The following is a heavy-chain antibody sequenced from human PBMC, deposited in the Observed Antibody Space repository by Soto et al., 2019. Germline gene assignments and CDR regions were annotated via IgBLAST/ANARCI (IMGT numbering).Heavy chain of an antibody. Sequence: ASVKVSCKSFGCSFTSFDVHWVRQASGQGLEWMGWMNPNSGNTDYAQRFQGRVTMTRNTSINTAYMELNSLTSDDTAVYYCARGDWFGKWFAPWGQGTLVTASP. CDR1: GCSFTSFD. D-gene: IGHD3-9*01. CDR3: ARGDWFGKWFAP. CDR2: MNPNSGNT. J-gene: IGHJ5*02. V-gene: IGHV1-8*02.